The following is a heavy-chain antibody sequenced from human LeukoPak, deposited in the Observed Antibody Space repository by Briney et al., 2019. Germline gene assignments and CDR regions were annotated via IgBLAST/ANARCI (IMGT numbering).Heavy chain of an antibody. CDR2: IYLSGST. CDR3: ASDAIPSSYWYFDL. V-gene: IGHV4-61*01. CDR1: GGSVSSGSYY. Sequence: SETLSLTCTVSGGSVSSGSYYWSWIRQPPGKGLEWIGYIYLSGSTNYNPSLKSRVTISVDTSKNRFSLKLRSVTAADTAVYYCASDAIPSSYWYFDLWGRGTLVTVSS. D-gene: IGHD2-2*01. J-gene: IGHJ2*01.